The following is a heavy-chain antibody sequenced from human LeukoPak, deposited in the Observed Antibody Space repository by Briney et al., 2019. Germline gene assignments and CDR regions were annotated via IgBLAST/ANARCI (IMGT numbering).Heavy chain of an antibody. CDR1: GFTFSSYG. CDR3: AKDLIWLQQLVPYYYYYYGMDV. CDR2: ISYDGSNK. V-gene: IGHV3-30*18. J-gene: IGHJ6*02. Sequence: GRSLRLSCAASGFTFSSYGMHWVRQAPGKGLEWVAVISYDGSNKYYADSVKGRFTISRDNSKNTLYLQMNSLRAEDTAVYYCAKDLIWLQQLVPYYYYYYGMDVWGQGTTVTVSS. D-gene: IGHD6-13*01.